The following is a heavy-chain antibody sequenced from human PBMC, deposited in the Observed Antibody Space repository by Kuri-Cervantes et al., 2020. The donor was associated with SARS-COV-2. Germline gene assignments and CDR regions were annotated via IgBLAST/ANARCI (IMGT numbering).Heavy chain of an antibody. CDR3: AGGSVPAAIHFDY. Sequence: GGSLRLSCTASGFIFSDYYMTWIRQAPGKGLEWVSYISSSSTIYYADSVKGRFTISRDNAKNSLYLQMNSLRAEDTAVYYCAGGSVPAAIHFDYWGQGTLVTVSS. CDR2: ISSSSTI. D-gene: IGHD2-2*02. J-gene: IGHJ4*02. V-gene: IGHV3-69-1*01. CDR1: GFIFSDYY.